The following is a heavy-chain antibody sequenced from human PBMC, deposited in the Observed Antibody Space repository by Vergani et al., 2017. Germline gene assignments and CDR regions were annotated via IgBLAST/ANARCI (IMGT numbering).Heavy chain of an antibody. Sequence: QVQLQESGPGLVKPSETLSLTCTVSGGSISSYYWSWIRQPPGKGLEWIGYIYYSGSTNYNPSLKSRGTISVDTSKNQFSLKLSSVTAADTAVYYCARGVAGLFDPWGQGTLVTVSS. CDR2: IYYSGST. V-gene: IGHV4-59*01. CDR3: ARGVAGLFDP. CDR1: GGSISSYY. D-gene: IGHD6-19*01. J-gene: IGHJ5*02.